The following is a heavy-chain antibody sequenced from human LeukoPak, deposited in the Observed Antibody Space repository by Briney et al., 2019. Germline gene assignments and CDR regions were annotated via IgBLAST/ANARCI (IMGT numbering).Heavy chain of an antibody. CDR1: GYTFTSYG. Sequence: GASVKVSCKASGYTFTSYGISWVRQAPGQGLEWMGWISAYNGNTNYAQKLQGRVTMTTDTSTSTAYMELRSLRSDDTAVYYCARDSSGVLLWFGLDAFDIWGQGTMVTVSS. CDR2: ISAYNGNT. J-gene: IGHJ3*02. CDR3: ARDSSGVLLWFGLDAFDI. D-gene: IGHD3-10*01. V-gene: IGHV1-18*01.